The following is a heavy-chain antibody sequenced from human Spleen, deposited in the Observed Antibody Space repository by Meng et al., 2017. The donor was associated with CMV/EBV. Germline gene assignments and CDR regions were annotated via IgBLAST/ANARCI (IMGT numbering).Heavy chain of an antibody. CDR3: ARDVPRHFGYVYFGMDV. J-gene: IGHJ6*02. CDR2: FSNRGST. CDR1: GGSISSCY. D-gene: IGHD5-12*01. V-gene: IGHV4-59*01. Sequence: SETLSLTCTVSGGSISSCYWSWIRQPPGKGLGWIGYFSNRGSTNYNPSLKSRVTISVDTSKNQFSLKLSSVTAADTAVYYCARDVPRHFGYVYFGMDVWGQGTTVTVSS.